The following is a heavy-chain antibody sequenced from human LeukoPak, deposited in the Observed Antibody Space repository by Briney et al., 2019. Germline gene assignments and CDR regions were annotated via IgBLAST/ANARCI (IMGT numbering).Heavy chain of an antibody. CDR1: GGSISTYY. CDR2: IHTSGNT. J-gene: IGHJ4*02. V-gene: IGHV4-4*07. CDR3: AREGSMTARPFVSIDY. D-gene: IGHD6-6*01. Sequence: SETLSLTCTVSGGSISTYYWSWIRQPAGKGLEWIWRIHTSGNTDYNPSLKSRATMSVDTSKNQFSLKLSSVTAADTAVYYCAREGSMTARPFVSIDYWGQGTLVTISS.